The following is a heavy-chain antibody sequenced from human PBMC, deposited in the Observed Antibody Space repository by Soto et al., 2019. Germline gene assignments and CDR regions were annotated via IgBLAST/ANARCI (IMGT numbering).Heavy chain of an antibody. CDR1: GGSIISYY. V-gene: IGHV4-59*01. Sequence: PSETLSLTCTVSGGSIISYYWSWIRQPPGKGLEWIGYIYYSGSTNYNPSLKSRVTISVDTSKNQFSLKLSSVTAADTAVYYCARDKRGAGMDVWGQGTTVTVSS. CDR2: IYYSGST. CDR3: ARDKRGAGMDV. J-gene: IGHJ6*02.